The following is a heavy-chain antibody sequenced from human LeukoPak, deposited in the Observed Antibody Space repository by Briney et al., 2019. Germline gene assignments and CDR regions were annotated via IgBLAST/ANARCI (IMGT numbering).Heavy chain of an antibody. CDR2: IYYSGST. Sequence: PSETLSLTCTVSGGSISSYYWSSIRQPPGKGLEWNGYIYYSGSTNYNPSLKSRVTISVDTAKNQFSLKLSSVTAADTAVYYCARLPRAARPFDYWGQGTLVTVSS. V-gene: IGHV4-59*01. CDR1: GGSISSYY. CDR3: ARLPRAARPFDY. J-gene: IGHJ4*02. D-gene: IGHD6-6*01.